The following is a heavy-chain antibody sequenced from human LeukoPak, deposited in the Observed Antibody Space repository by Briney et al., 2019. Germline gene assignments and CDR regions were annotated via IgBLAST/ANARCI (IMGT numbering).Heavy chain of an antibody. Sequence: SETLSLTCTVSGGSISSYYWSWIRQPPGKGLEWIGYIYYSGSTNYNPSLKSRVTISVDTSKNQFSLKLSSVTAADTAVYYCARDLGRFGYSSGWFDYWGQGTLVTVSS. CDR3: ARDLGRFGYSSGWFDY. J-gene: IGHJ5*01. D-gene: IGHD6-19*01. CDR2: IYYSGST. V-gene: IGHV4-59*01. CDR1: GGSISSYY.